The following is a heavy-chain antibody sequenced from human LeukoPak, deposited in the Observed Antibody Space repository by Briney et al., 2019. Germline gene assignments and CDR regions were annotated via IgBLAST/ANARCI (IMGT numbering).Heavy chain of an antibody. D-gene: IGHD5-12*01. V-gene: IGHV3-9*01. CDR1: GFTFDDYA. Sequence: PGGSLRLSCAASGFTFDDYAMHWVRQAPGKGLEWVSGISWNSGSIGYADSVKGRFTISRDNAKNSLYLQMNSLRAEDTALYYCAKDGDSYGGFSYYFDYWGQGTLVTVSS. CDR3: AKDGDSYGGFSYYFDY. J-gene: IGHJ4*02. CDR2: ISWNSGSI.